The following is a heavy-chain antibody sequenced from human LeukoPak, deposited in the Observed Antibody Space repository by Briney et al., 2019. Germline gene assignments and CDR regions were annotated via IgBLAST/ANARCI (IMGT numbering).Heavy chain of an antibody. Sequence: PGGSPRLSCAASGFTFSSYALSWVRQAPGKGLEWVSAINYSGGTTYYADSVKGRFTISRDNSKYTLYLQMNSLRVEDTAVYFCAKVGTWTYWGQGTLVTVSS. J-gene: IGHJ4*02. CDR3: AKVGTWTY. CDR2: INYSGGTT. CDR1: GFTFSSYA. D-gene: IGHD3/OR15-3a*01. V-gene: IGHV3-23*01.